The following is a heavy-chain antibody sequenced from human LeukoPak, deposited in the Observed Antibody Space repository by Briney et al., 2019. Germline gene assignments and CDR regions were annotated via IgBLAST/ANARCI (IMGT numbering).Heavy chain of an antibody. J-gene: IGHJ4*02. Sequence: GASVKVSCKASGGTFSSYAISWVRQAPGQGLEWMGGIIPIFGTANYARKFQGRVTITADESTSTAYMELSSLRSEDTAVYYCARERGSTGYYKPYYFDYWGQGTLVTVSS. CDR3: ARERGSTGYYKPYYFDY. V-gene: IGHV1-69*13. D-gene: IGHD3-9*01. CDR1: GGTFSSYA. CDR2: IIPIFGTA.